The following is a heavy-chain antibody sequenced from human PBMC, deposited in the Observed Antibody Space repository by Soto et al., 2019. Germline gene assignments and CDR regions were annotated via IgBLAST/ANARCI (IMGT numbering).Heavy chain of an antibody. CDR1: GFTFSSYA. CDR2: ISGSGGST. Sequence: EVQLLESGGGLVQPGGSLRLSCAASGFTFSSYAMRWVRQAPGKGLEWVSAISGSGGSTYYADSVKGRFTISRDNSKNTLYLQMNSLIAEDTAVDYCAKRGSGSYYDYWGQGTLVTVSS. D-gene: IGHD3-10*01. CDR3: AKRGSGSYYDY. V-gene: IGHV3-23*01. J-gene: IGHJ4*02.